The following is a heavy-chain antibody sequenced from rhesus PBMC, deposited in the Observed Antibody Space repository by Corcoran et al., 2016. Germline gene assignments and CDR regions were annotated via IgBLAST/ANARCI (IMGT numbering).Heavy chain of an antibody. Sequence: QVQLQESGSGLVKPSETLSLTCAVSGGSISDDYYWSWIRQPPGKGLEWIGYIYGSGGGTNYNPSLRNRVTISIDTSKNQFSLKLSSVTAADTAVYYCAREIHPIHLFDYWGQGVLVTVSS. J-gene: IGHJ4*01. V-gene: IGHV4-106*01. CDR1: GGSISDDYY. CDR2: IYGSGGGT. CDR3: AREIHPIHLFDY. D-gene: IGHD1-38*01.